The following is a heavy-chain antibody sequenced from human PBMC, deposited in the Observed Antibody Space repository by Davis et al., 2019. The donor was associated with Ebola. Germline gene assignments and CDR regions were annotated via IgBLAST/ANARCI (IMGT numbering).Heavy chain of an antibody. V-gene: IGHV3-7*01. CDR2: IKLDGSEK. J-gene: IGHJ3*02. CDR1: GFTFSSYW. Sequence: GGSLRLSCAASGFTFSSYWMSWVRQAPGNGLEWVANIKLDGSEKYYMDSVKGRFTISSDNANNLLYLQMNGLRAEDTAVYFCARAPPLQSDFVWGSLPDAFDIWGQGTKVTVSS. D-gene: IGHD3-16*01. CDR3: ARAPPLQSDFVWGSLPDAFDI.